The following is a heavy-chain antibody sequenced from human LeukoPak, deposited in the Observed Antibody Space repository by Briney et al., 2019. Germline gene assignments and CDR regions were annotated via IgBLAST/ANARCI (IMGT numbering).Heavy chain of an antibody. CDR2: INHRGGT. CDR1: GGSFSDYY. Sequence: SETLSLTCAVYGGSFSDYYWSWIRQPPGRGLEWIGDINHRGGTNYSPSLKSRVTISVDTSKNQFSLNLTSVTAADTTVYYCATDGRGVQEWFAPWGQGTLVIVSS. V-gene: IGHV4-34*01. CDR3: ATDGRGVQEWFAP. J-gene: IGHJ5*02. D-gene: IGHD3-10*01.